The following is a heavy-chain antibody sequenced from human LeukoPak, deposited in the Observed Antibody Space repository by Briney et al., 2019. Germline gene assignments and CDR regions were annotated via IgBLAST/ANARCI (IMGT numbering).Heavy chain of an antibody. CDR1: GYTFTGYY. CDR3: ARAEYCSGGSCGLDY. V-gene: IGHV1-2*02. J-gene: IGHJ4*02. Sequence: ASVKVSCKASGYTFTGYYMHWVRQAPGQGLEWMGWINPNSGGTNYAQKFQGRVTMTRDTSISTAYMELSRLRSDDTAVYYCARAEYCSGGSCGLDYWGQGTLVTVSS. D-gene: IGHD2-15*01. CDR2: INPNSGGT.